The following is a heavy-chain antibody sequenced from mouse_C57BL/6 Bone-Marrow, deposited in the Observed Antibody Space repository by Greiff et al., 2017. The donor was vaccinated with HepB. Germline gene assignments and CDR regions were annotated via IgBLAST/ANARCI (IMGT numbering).Heavy chain of an antibody. CDR3: ARSPPTVVAYYFDY. D-gene: IGHD1-1*01. V-gene: IGHV1-85*01. Sequence: QVQLQQSGPELVKPGASVKLSCKASGYTFTSYDINWVKQRPGQGLEWIGWIYPRDGSTKYNEKFKGKATLTVDTSSSTAYMELHSLTSEDSAVYFCARSPPTVVAYYFDYWGQGTTLTVSS. CDR1: GYTFTSYD. J-gene: IGHJ2*01. CDR2: IYPRDGST.